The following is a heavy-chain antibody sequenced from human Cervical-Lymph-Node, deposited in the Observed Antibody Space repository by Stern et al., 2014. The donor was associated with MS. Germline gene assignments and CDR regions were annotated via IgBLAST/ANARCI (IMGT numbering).Heavy chain of an antibody. CDR1: RFTFGSHT. CDR2: ISYDGSNQ. D-gene: IGHD6-19*01. J-gene: IGHJ4*02. CDR3: AKPAVARYFDY. V-gene: IGHV3-30-3*02. Sequence: VQLVESGGGVVQPGRSLRLSCAASRFTFGSHTMHWVRQAPGKGLDWVAVISYDGSNQHYADSVKGRFTISRDNSNNTLYLQMNSLRAEDTAVYYCAKPAVARYFDYWGQGTQVTVSS.